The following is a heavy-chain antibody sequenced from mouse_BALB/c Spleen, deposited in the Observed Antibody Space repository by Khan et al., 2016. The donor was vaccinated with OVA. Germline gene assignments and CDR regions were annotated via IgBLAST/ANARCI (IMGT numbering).Heavy chain of an antibody. Sequence: EVQLQESGGGLVQPGGSRKLSCAASGFTFTSYGMHWIRQAPEKGLEWVAYISSDSSTIYYADTVKGRFTISRDHPKNTLFLQMTSLRSGDTAMYFGATSYFYGYYFDYWGQGTTLTVSS. CDR1: GFTFTSYG. D-gene: IGHD1-1*01. J-gene: IGHJ2*01. CDR2: ISSDSSTI. V-gene: IGHV5-17*02. CDR3: ATSYFYGYYFDY.